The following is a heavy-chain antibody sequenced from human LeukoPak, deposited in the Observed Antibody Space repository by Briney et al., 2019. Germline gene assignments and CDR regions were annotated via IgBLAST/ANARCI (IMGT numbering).Heavy chain of an antibody. CDR3: ARDGRSSNLWYFDL. V-gene: IGHV3-21*01. CDR2: ISSSSSSYI. Sequence: GGSLRLSCAASGFTFSSYSMNWVRQAPGKGLEWVSSISSSSSSYIYYADSVKGRFTISRDNAKNSLYLQMNSLRAEDTAVYYCARDGRSSNLWYFDLWGRGTLVTVSS. CDR1: GFTFSSYS. D-gene: IGHD6-13*01. J-gene: IGHJ2*01.